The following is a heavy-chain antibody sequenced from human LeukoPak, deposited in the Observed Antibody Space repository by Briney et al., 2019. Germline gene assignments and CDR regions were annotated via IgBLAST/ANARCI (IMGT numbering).Heavy chain of an antibody. J-gene: IGHJ4*02. CDR1: GGSISSSSSY. D-gene: IGHD2-8*01. CDR3: ARIEKWVYYFDY. V-gene: IGHV4-39*01. CDR2: IYYSGNT. Sequence: PSETLSLTCTVSGGSISSSSSYWGWIRQPPGKGLEWIGSIYYSGNTYYNPSLKSRVTISVDTSRNQFSLKLTSVTAADTAVYYCARIEKWVYYFDYWGQGTLVTVSS.